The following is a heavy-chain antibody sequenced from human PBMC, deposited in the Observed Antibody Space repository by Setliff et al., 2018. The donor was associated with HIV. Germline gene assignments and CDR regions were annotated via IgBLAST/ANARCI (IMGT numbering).Heavy chain of an antibody. CDR2: IYSDGST. J-gene: IGHJ4*02. CDR3: VRDDYGYNGKGFDY. Sequence: SETLSLTCRVSGGSIRDYYWNWIRQPAGKGLEWIGRIYSDGSTNYNPSLKSRVTMSVDTSKNQFSLKLSSVTAADTAMYYCVRDDYGYNGKGFDYWGPGTLVTVSS. V-gene: IGHV4-4*07. D-gene: IGHD4-17*01. CDR1: GGSIRDYY.